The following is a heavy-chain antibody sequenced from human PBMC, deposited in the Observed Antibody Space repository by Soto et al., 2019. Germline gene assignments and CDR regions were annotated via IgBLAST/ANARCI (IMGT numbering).Heavy chain of an antibody. V-gene: IGHV3-23*01. Sequence: EVQLWESGGGFVQPGGSLTLSCAASGFTFSNYAMGWVRQAPGKGLQWVSDISNSGDSTHYADSVKGRFTVSRDNSKNTLYLQMNSLRTVDTAVYYCAKDLQGVVGDYVDYWGQGTLVTVSS. CDR1: GFTFSNYA. D-gene: IGHD2-21*01. J-gene: IGHJ4*02. CDR3: AKDLQGVVGDYVDY. CDR2: ISNSGDST.